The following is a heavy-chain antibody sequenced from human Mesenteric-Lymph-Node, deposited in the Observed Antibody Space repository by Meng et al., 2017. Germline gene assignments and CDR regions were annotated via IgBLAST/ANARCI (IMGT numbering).Heavy chain of an antibody. CDR3: AKDHDYGDYMSNPYYFDY. CDR2: ISGSGGST. D-gene: IGHD4-17*01. J-gene: IGHJ4*02. CDR1: GFTFSSYA. Sequence: GESLKISCAASGFTFSSYAMSWVRQAPGKGLEWVSAISGSGGSTYYADSVKGRFTISRDNSKNTLYLQMNSLRAEDTAVYYCAKDHDYGDYMSNPYYFDYWGQGTLVTGAS. V-gene: IGHV3-23*01.